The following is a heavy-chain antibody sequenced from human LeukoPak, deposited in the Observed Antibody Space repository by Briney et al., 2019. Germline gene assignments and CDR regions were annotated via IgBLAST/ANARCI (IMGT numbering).Heavy chain of an antibody. D-gene: IGHD5-18*01. J-gene: IGHJ4*02. V-gene: IGHV1-69*13. CDR2: IIPIFGTA. CDR1: GGTFSSYA. Sequence: ASAKVSCKASGGTFSSYAIGWVRQAPGQGLEWMGGIIPIFGTANYAQKFQGRVTITADESTSTAYMELSSLRSEDTAVYYCARGGYSYGSDYWGQGTLVTVSS. CDR3: ARGGYSYGSDY.